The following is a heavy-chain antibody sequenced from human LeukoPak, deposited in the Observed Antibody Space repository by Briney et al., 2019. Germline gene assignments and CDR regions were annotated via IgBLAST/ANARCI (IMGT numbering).Heavy chain of an antibody. CDR1: GFTFSTYG. CDR2: IGYDGSKK. CDR3: AKDELGSSAYPLDD. Sequence: GGSLRLSCAASGFTFSTYGMHWVRHAPGKGLEWGASIGYDGSKKYYADSVKGRFTISRDNSKNTLYLQMNSLGAEDTAVYYCAKDELGSSAYPLDDWSEGTLVTVYS. D-gene: IGHD3-22*01. J-gene: IGHJ4*02. V-gene: IGHV3-30*02.